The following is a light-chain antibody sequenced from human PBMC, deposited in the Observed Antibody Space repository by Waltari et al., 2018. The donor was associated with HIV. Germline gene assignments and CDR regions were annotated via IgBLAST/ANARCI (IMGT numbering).Light chain of an antibody. J-gene: IGLJ3*02. Sequence: QLVLTQSPSASASLGASVKLTCTLSSGHSSYAIAWHQQQPEKGPRYLMKLNSDGSHIKGGGILARVSGSRSGTGRDLTMSSGQSEEAAYWYCQAGATGIQVFGGGTKLTVL. CDR3: QAGATGIQV. V-gene: IGLV4-69*01. CDR1: SGHSSYA. CDR2: LNSDGSH.